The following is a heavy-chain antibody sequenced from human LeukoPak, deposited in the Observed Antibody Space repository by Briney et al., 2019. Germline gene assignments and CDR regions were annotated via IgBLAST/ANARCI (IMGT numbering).Heavy chain of an antibody. CDR1: GFTFSSNY. CDR2: IYSGGST. CDR3: AKDGGQGADY. D-gene: IGHD3-16*01. J-gene: IGHJ4*02. V-gene: IGHV3-53*01. Sequence: GGSLRLSCAASGFTFSSNYMSWVRQAPGKGLEWVSIIYSGGSTFYADSVMGRFTISRDNAKNSLYLQMNSLRAEDMAVYYCAKDGGQGADYWGQGTLVSVSS.